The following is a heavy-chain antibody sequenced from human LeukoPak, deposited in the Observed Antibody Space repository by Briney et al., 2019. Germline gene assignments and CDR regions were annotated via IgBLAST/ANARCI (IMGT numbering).Heavy chain of an antibody. J-gene: IGHJ4*02. V-gene: IGHV4-34*01. D-gene: IGHD1-20*01. CDR1: GGSFSGYD. Sequence: SETLSLTCVVYGGSFSGYDWSWIRQPPGKGREWMGEINHTGTTNYNPSLTSRVTLSIETSPNNVSLKLSSVPAADTAVYYCARINWSGPLFDYWGQGTLVTVSS. CDR2: INHTGTT. CDR3: ARINWSGPLFDY.